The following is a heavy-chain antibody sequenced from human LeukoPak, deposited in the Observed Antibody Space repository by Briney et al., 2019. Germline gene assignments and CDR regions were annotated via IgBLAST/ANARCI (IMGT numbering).Heavy chain of an antibody. D-gene: IGHD2-21*02. Sequence: ASVKVSCKVSGYTLTELSMYWVRQAPGKGLEWMGGFDPEDGETIYAQKFQGRVTMTEDTSTDTAYMELSSLRSEDTAVYYCATAPPYCGGDCYSSFDYWGQGTLVTVSS. CDR2: FDPEDGET. J-gene: IGHJ4*02. CDR3: ATAPPYCGGDCYSSFDY. V-gene: IGHV1-24*01. CDR1: GYTLTELS.